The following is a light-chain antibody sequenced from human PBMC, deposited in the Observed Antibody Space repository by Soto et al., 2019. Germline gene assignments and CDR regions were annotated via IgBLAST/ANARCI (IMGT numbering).Light chain of an antibody. V-gene: IGKV3-20*01. CDR3: QQYGSSTYT. Sequence: EIVLTQSPGTVSLSPGERATLSCRASQSVSRSYLAWYQLKPGQAPRLLIYGASSRATGIPDRFSDSGSGTDFTLTISRLEPEDFAVYYCQQYGSSTYTFGQGTKLEIK. J-gene: IGKJ2*01. CDR1: QSVSRSY. CDR2: GAS.